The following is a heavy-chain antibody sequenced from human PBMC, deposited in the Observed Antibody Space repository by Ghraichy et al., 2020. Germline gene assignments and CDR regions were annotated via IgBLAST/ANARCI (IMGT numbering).Heavy chain of an antibody. D-gene: IGHD2-21*02. CDR2: ISGSGANT. V-gene: IGHV3-23*01. J-gene: IGHJ4*02. Sequence: LSLTCAASGFTFSDYVMTWVRQAPGKGLEWISSISGSGANTFYADSVKGRFTISRDNSKNTVYLQMNSLRAEDTAVYYCAKKEAVTDLHYWGQGTLVTVSS. CDR3: AKKEAVTDLHY. CDR1: GFTFSDYV.